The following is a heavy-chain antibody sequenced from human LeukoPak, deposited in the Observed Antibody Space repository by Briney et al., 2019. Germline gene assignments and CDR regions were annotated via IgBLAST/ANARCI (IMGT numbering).Heavy chain of an antibody. V-gene: IGHV3-9*03. D-gene: IGHD3-9*01. CDR2: ISWNSGSI. Sequence: GGSLRLSCAVSGFTFSNYWMSWARQSPGKGLEWVSGISWNSGSIGYADSVKGRFTISRDNAKNSLYLQMNSLRAEDMALYYCAKGGERYYDILTGRSGGGFDYWGQGTLVTVSS. J-gene: IGHJ4*02. CDR3: AKGGERYYDILTGRSGGGFDY. CDR1: GFTFSNYW.